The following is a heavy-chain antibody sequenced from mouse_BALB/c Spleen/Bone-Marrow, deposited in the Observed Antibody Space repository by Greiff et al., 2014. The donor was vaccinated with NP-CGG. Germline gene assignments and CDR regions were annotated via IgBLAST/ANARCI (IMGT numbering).Heavy chain of an antibody. CDR1: GFTFRTYS. CDR3: VRSSPFFNGKGGDYAMDY. Sequence: LKEAWGGLVKPGGAPKLSCAASGFTFRTYSLSLVRPTPGERVGWGATISSGGGNTYYSDSVKGRFTISRDNGKNNLYLQMSSLRSEDTALFHCVRSSPFFNGKGGDYAMDYWGQGTSVTVSS. J-gene: IGHJ4*01. CDR2: ISSGGGNT. V-gene: IGHV5-9*03. D-gene: IGHD2-1*01.